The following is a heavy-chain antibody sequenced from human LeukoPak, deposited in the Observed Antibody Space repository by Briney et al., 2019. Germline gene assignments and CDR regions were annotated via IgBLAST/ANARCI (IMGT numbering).Heavy chain of an antibody. CDR3: ARWMTTVWYFDL. D-gene: IGHD4-17*01. CDR2: IYYSGST. J-gene: IGHJ2*01. Sequence: PSQTLSLTCTVSGGSISSSSYYWGWIRQPPGKGLEWIGSIYYSGSTYYNPSLKSRVTISVDTSKNQFSLKLSSVTAADTAVYYCARWMTTVWYFDLWGRGTLVTVSS. CDR1: GGSISSSSYY. V-gene: IGHV4-39*07.